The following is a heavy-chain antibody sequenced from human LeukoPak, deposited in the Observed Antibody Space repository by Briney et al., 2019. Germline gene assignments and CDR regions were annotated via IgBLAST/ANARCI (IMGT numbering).Heavy chain of an antibody. D-gene: IGHD2-2*01. Sequence: PGGSLRLSCAASGFTFSSYEMNWVRQAPGKGLEWVSYISSSGSTIYYADSVRGRFTISRDNAKNSLYLQMNSLRAEDTAVYYCARGGGYCSSTSCCYGMDVWGQGTTVIVSS. CDR1: GFTFSSYE. J-gene: IGHJ6*02. V-gene: IGHV3-48*03. CDR2: ISSSGSTI. CDR3: ARGGGYCSSTSCCYGMDV.